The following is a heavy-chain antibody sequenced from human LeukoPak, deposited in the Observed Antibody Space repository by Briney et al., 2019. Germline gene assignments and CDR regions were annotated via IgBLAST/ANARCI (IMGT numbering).Heavy chain of an antibody. Sequence: GGSLRLSCAASGFTFSSYAMSWVRQAPGKGLEWVSAISGSGGSTYYADSVKGRFTISRDNSKNTLYLQMNGLRAEDTAVYYCANDYYYGMDVWGQGTTVTVSS. CDR3: ANDYYYGMDV. V-gene: IGHV3-23*01. CDR1: GFTFSSYA. CDR2: ISGSGGST. J-gene: IGHJ6*02.